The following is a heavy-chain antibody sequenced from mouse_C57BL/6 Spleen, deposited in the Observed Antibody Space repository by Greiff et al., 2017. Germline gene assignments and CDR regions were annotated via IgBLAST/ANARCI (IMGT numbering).Heavy chain of an antibody. J-gene: IGHJ4*01. V-gene: IGHV1-81*01. CDR1: GYTFTSYG. Sequence: VQLQESGAELARPGASVKLSCTASGYTFTSYGISWVKQRTGKGLEWIGEVYPRSGNTYYNEKFKGKATLTADKSSSTAYMELRSLTSEDSAVYFCAETGVYAMDYRGQRTSVTAAS. D-gene: IGHD4-1*01. CDR3: AETGVYAMDY. CDR2: VYPRSGNT.